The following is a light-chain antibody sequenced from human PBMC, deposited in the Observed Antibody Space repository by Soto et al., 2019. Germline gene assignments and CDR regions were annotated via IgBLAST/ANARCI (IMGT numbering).Light chain of an antibody. J-gene: IGLJ1*01. Sequence: QSALTQPRSVPGSPGQSVTISCTGTISDVGGYNSVPAYRQDDAKAPKHTIYDVSKRPSGVPARFSGSKSGNTAYLTISGLQAEDEAEYYFCSYAGSYILNVFGTGTKVTVL. CDR3: CSYAGSYILNV. CDR2: DVS. CDR1: ISDVGGYNS. V-gene: IGLV2-11*01.